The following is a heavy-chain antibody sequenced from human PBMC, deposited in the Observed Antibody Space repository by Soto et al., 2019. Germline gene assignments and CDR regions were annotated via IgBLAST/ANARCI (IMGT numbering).Heavy chain of an antibody. CDR1: GYTFTSYA. Sequence: ASVKVSCKASGYTFTSYAMHWVRQAPGQRLEWMGWINAGNGNTKYSQKFQGRVTITRDTSASTAYMELSSLRSEDTAVYYCATLGDSSGYLYYYGMDVWGQGTTVTVSS. CDR2: INAGNGNT. V-gene: IGHV1-3*01. D-gene: IGHD3-22*01. J-gene: IGHJ6*02. CDR3: ATLGDSSGYLYYYGMDV.